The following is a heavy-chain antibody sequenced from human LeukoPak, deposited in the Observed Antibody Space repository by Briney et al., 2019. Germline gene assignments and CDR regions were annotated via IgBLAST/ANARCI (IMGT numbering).Heavy chain of an antibody. J-gene: IGHJ4*02. Sequence: PGGSLRLSCAASGFTFSTYWMHWVRQAPGKGLVWVSRINGDGSSINYADSVKGRFTISRDNAKNTLYLQMNSLRAEDTAVYYCARESSLGRWGQGTLVTFSS. V-gene: IGHV3-74*01. D-gene: IGHD2-2*01. CDR1: GFTFSTYW. CDR3: ARESSLGR. CDR2: INGDGSSI.